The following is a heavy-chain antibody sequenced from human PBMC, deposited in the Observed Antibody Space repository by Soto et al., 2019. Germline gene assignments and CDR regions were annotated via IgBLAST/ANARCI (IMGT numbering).Heavy chain of an antibody. J-gene: IGHJ6*02. D-gene: IGHD1-26*01. CDR2: INHSGST. Sequence: SEALSLTCAVYGGSFSGYYWSWIRQPPGKGLEWIGEINHSGSTNYNPSLKSRVTISVDTSKNQFSLKLSSVTAADTAVYYCARGRGGATTHNYYGMDVWGQGTTVTVSS. CDR3: ARGRGGATTHNYYGMDV. CDR1: GGSFSGYY. V-gene: IGHV4-34*01.